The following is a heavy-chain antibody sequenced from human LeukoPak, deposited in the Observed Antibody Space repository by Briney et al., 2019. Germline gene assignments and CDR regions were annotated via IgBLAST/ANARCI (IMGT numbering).Heavy chain of an antibody. J-gene: IGHJ4*02. D-gene: IGHD6-13*01. CDR3: ARHGSWSFDY. V-gene: IGHV3-23*01. CDR1: GFPFSSHA. CDR2: VTSGSGSNV. Sequence: GGSLSLPCAASGFPFSSHAMSWVGQAPGKGLEGVSAVTSGSGSNVYYTDSLKGRFTISRDNSKNTLYLQMNSLRAEDTAVYYCARHGSWSFDYWGQGTLVTVSA.